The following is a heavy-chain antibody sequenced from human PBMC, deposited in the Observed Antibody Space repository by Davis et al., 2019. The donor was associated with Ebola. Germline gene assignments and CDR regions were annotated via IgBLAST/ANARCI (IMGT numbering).Heavy chain of an antibody. V-gene: IGHV3-23*01. CDR2: ISGSGGST. J-gene: IGHJ3*02. CDR1: GFRVSGPY. CDR3: AKGSSGYYKDAFDI. D-gene: IGHD3-22*01. Sequence: GESLKISCAASGFRVSGPYMSWVRQAPGKGLEWVSAISGSGGSTYYADSVKGRFTISRDNSKNTLYLQMNSLRAEDTAVYYCAKGSSGYYKDAFDIWGQGTMVTVSS.